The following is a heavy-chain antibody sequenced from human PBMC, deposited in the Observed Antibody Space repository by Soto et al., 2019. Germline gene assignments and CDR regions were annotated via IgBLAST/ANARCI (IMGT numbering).Heavy chain of an antibody. V-gene: IGHV1-69*01. Sequence: QVQLVQSGAEVKKPGYSVKVSCKASGGTFSSYAISWVRQAPGQGLEWMGGVIPIFGTANYAQKFQGRVTITADESTSTAYMELSSLRSEDTAVYYCARVSWNYETNYYYYGMDVWGQGTTVTVSS. J-gene: IGHJ6*02. D-gene: IGHD1-7*01. CDR1: GGTFSSYA. CDR3: ARVSWNYETNYYYYGMDV. CDR2: VIPIFGTA.